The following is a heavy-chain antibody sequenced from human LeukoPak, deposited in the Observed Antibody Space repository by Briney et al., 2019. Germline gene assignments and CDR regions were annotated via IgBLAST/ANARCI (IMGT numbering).Heavy chain of an antibody. J-gene: IGHJ3*02. CDR3: ARGGRGITVKKNWAKNRAFDI. CDR1: GGSFSGYY. V-gene: IGHV4-34*01. Sequence: PSETLSLTCAVYGGSFSGYYWSWLRQPPGKGLEWIGEINHSGSTNCNPSLKSRVTISADTSKNQFSLKLSSVTAADTAVYYCARGGRGITVKKNWAKNRAFDIWGQGTMVTVSS. D-gene: IGHD1-14*01. CDR2: INHSGST.